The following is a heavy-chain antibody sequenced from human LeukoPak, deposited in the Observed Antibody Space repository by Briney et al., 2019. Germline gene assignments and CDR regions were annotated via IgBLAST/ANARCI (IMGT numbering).Heavy chain of an antibody. V-gene: IGHV3-21*01. CDR3: AAGIAATAPFDY. CDR1: GFTFSTYI. J-gene: IGHJ4*02. D-gene: IGHD6-13*01. CDR2: ISTTSSYI. Sequence: SGGSLRLSCAASGFTFSTYIMTWVRKAPGKGLEWVSSISTTSSYIYSAASVKGRFTISRDNAKNSLYLQMNSLRAEDTAVYYCAAGIAATAPFDYWGQGTLVTVSS.